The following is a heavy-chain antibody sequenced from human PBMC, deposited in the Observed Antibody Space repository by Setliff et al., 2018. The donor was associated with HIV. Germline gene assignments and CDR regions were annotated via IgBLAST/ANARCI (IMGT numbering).Heavy chain of an antibody. CDR2: IYYSGST. Sequence: KPSETLSLTCTVSGGSISSGDYYWSWIRQPPGKGLEWIGYIYYSGSTYYNPSLKSRGTISVDTSKNQFSLKLSSVTAADTAGYYCARGRIAARRWFDPGAREPWSPSPQ. V-gene: IGHV4-30-4*08. D-gene: IGHD6-6*01. CDR1: GGSISSGDYY. J-gene: IGHJ5*02. CDR3: ARGRIAARRWFDP.